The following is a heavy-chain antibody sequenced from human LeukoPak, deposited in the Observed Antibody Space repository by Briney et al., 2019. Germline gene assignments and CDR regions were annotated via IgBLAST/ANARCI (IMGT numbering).Heavy chain of an antibody. V-gene: IGHV3-30*01. J-gene: IGHJ4*02. CDR2: ISYDGSNK. CDR3: ARGKDY. Sequence: GGSLRLSCAASGFTFSSYAMHWVRQAPGKGLEWVAVISYDGSNKYYADSAKGRFTISRVNSKNTLYLQMNSLRAEDTAVYYCARGKDYWGQGTLVTVSS. CDR1: GFTFSSYA.